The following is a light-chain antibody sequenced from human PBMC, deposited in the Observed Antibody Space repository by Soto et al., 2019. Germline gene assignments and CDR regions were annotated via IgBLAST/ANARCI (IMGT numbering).Light chain of an antibody. Sequence: EIVLTQSPATLSLSPGERATLSCRASQSLDTYLAWYQHKPGQPPRLLIYDASTRATDIPARFSGSGSGTAFTLTILALEPEEFEVYSCHQRGRWTSFGGGTKVEIK. CDR3: HQRGRWTS. CDR2: DAS. J-gene: IGKJ4*01. V-gene: IGKV3-11*01. CDR1: QSLDTY.